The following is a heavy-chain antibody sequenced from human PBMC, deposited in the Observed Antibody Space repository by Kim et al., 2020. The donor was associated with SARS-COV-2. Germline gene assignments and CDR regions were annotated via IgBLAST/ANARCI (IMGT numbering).Heavy chain of an antibody. V-gene: IGHV4-34*01. D-gene: IGHD5-12*01. Sequence: SETLSLTCAVYGGSFSGYYWSWIRQPPEKGLEWIGEINHSGSTNYNPSLKSRVTISVDTSKNQFSLKLSSVTAADTAVYYCASSFMSRDGYNFDYWGQGTLVTVSS. CDR1: GGSFSGYY. J-gene: IGHJ4*02. CDR3: ASSFMSRDGYNFDY. CDR2: INHSGST.